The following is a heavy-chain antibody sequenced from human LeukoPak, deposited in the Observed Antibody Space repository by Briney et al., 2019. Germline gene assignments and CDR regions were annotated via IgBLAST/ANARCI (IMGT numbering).Heavy chain of an antibody. V-gene: IGHV3-23*01. J-gene: IGHJ4*02. Sequence: GGSLRLSCVASGFTFSSYDMSWVRQAPGKGLEWVSTVNSRGVSIYYADSVKGRFTISRDNSKNTLYLQMNSLRADDTAVYYCAKDFLRYHDYRGQGTLVTVSS. CDR1: GFTFSSYD. CDR2: VNSRGVSI. CDR3: AKDFLRYHDY. D-gene: IGHD1-26*01.